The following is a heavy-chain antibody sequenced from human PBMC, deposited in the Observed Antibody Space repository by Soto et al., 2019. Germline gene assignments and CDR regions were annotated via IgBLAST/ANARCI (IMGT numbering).Heavy chain of an antibody. V-gene: IGHV4-4*07. Sequence: SETLSLTCPVSGGSISSYYWSWIRQPAGKGLEWIGRIYTSGSTNYNPSLKSRVTMSVDTSKNQFSLKLSSVTAADTAVYYCARDSSSSWFNYYYGMDVWGQGTTVTVSS. D-gene: IGHD6-13*01. CDR2: IYTSGST. J-gene: IGHJ6*02. CDR1: GGSISSYY. CDR3: ARDSSSSWFNYYYGMDV.